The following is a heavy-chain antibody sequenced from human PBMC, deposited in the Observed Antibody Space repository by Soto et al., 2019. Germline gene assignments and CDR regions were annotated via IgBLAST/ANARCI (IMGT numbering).Heavy chain of an antibody. CDR1: GFTFSSYS. D-gene: IGHD2-15*01. Sequence: PGGSLRLSCAASGFTFSSYSMNWVRQAPGKGLEWVSSISSSSSYIYYADSVKGRFTISRDNAKNSLYLQMNSLRAEDTAVYYCARDAEEFYCSGGSCYSHAFDYWGQGTLVTVSS. CDR2: ISSSSSYI. CDR3: ARDAEEFYCSGGSCYSHAFDY. V-gene: IGHV3-21*01. J-gene: IGHJ4*02.